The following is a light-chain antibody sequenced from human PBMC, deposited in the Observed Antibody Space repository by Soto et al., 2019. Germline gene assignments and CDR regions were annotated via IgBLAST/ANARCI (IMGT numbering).Light chain of an antibody. Sequence: IVMTQSPATLSVSPGERATLSCRPSQNIYSNIAWYQQRPGQAPRLLIYRASTRATGVPARFSGSGSGTEFTLTISSLQSEDFAVYYCQQYGSSGTFGQGTKVDIK. CDR1: QNIYSN. CDR3: QQYGSSGT. CDR2: RAS. J-gene: IGKJ1*01. V-gene: IGKV3-15*01.